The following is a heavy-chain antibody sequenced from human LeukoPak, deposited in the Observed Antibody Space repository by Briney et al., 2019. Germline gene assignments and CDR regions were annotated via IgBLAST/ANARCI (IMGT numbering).Heavy chain of an antibody. V-gene: IGHV1-18*01. CDR3: ARDVSGFPVSYSSGWYRNRYFDY. CDR2: TSAYNGNT. Sequence: ASVKVSCKASGYTFTSYGISWVRQAPGQGLEWMGWTSAYNGNTNYAQKLQGRVTMTTDTSTSTAYMELRSLRSDDTAVYYCARDVSGFPVSYSSGWYRNRYFDYWGQGTLVTVSS. J-gene: IGHJ4*02. D-gene: IGHD6-19*01. CDR1: GYTFTSYG.